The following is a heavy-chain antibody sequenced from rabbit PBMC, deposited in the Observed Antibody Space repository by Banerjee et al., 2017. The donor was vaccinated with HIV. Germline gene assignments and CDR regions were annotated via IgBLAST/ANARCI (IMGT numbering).Heavy chain of an antibody. V-gene: IGHV1S40*01. D-gene: IGHD6-1*01. CDR3: ARGSDLGDGDACL. CDR2: IDAESGGRT. CDR1: GFSFSSSYY. Sequence: QSLEESGGDLVKPGASLTLTCKASGFSFSSSYYMCWVRQAPGKGLEWIACIDAESGGRTYYASWAKGRFTISKTSSTTVTLQMTSLTAADTATYFCARGSDLGDGDACLWGQGTLVTVS. J-gene: IGHJ3*01.